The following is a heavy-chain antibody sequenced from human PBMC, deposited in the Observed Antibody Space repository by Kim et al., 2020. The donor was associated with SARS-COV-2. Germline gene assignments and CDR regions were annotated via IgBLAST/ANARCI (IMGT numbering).Heavy chain of an antibody. V-gene: IGHV3-7*01. Sequence: GGSLRLSCAASGFTFSSYWMSWVRQAPGKGLEWVADIKQDGSEKYYVDSVKGRFTISRDNAKNSLYLQMNSLRAEDTAVYYCARAWFGEFPDYWGQGTLVTVSS. D-gene: IGHD3-10*01. CDR3: ARAWFGEFPDY. J-gene: IGHJ4*02. CDR2: IKQDGSEK. CDR1: GFTFSSYW.